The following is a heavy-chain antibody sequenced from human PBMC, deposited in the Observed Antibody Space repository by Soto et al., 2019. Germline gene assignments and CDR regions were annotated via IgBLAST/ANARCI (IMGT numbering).Heavy chain of an antibody. Sequence: PSETLSLTCAVYGGSFSGYYWSWIRQPPGKGLEWIGYINHSGSTNYNPSLKSRVTISVDTSKNQFSLKLSSVTAADTAVYYCARGTLREYFDYWGQGTLVTVSS. CDR1: GGSFSGYY. CDR3: ARGTLREYFDY. D-gene: IGHD2-2*01. J-gene: IGHJ4*02. V-gene: IGHV4-34*09. CDR2: INHSGST.